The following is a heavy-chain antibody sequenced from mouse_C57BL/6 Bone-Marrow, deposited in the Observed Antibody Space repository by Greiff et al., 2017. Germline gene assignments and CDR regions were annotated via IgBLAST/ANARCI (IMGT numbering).Heavy chain of an antibody. J-gene: IGHJ4*01. CDR2: IRNKANGYTT. CDR3: ARYSGNYYAMDY. Sequence: EVQLVESGGGLVQPGGSLSLSCAASGFTFTDYYMSWVRQPPGKALEWLGFIRNKANGYTTEYSASVKGRFTISRDTSQSILYLQMNALRAEDSATYYCARYSGNYYAMDYWGQGTSVTVSS. CDR1: GFTFTDYY. V-gene: IGHV7-3*01.